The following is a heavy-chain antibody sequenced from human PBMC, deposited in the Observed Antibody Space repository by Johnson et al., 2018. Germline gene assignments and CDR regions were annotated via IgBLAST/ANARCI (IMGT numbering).Heavy chain of an antibody. J-gene: IGHJ3*02. CDR3: AEDGGGGDCGHAGSGFDI. Sequence: VQLVESGGGLVQPGGSLRLSCAASGFTFSNAWMNWVRPAPGKGLEWVGRIKSKTDGGTTDYASPVKGRFTISRDSAKNRLYLQMNSLRGEDTAVDYGAEDGGGGDCGHAGSGFDIWGQGTVVTVSS. D-gene: IGHD2-21*02. CDR2: IKSKTDGGTT. CDR1: GFTFSNAW. V-gene: IGHV3-15*07.